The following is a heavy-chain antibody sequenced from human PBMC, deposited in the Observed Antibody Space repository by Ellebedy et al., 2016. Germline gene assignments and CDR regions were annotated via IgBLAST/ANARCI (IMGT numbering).Heavy chain of an antibody. CDR3: ARGHDASGI. CDR2: VSTNNGDR. CDR1: GYNFLTYG. Sequence: ASVKVSXXTSGYNFLTYGLGWVRQAPGQGLEWMGWVSTNNGDRNYAQRFKGRVTMTTDTSTTTAYMELRSLTSDDTAVYYCARGHDASGIWGPGTMVTVSS. J-gene: IGHJ3*02. V-gene: IGHV1-18*01.